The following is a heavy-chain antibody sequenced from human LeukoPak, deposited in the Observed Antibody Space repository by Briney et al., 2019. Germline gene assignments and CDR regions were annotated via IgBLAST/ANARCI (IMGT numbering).Heavy chain of an antibody. CDR2: ISSSGSTI. Sequence: QAGGSLRLSCAASGFTFSTYSMNWVRQAPGKGLEWVSYISSSGSTIYYADSVKGRFTISRDNAKNSLSLQMNSLRAEDTALYYCARDLRVDQWLAEFDYWGQGTLVTVSS. CDR3: ARDLRVDQWLAEFDY. D-gene: IGHD6-19*01. CDR1: GFTFSTYS. V-gene: IGHV3-48*04. J-gene: IGHJ4*02.